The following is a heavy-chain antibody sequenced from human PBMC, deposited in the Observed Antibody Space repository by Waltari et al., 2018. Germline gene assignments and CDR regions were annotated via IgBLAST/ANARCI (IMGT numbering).Heavy chain of an antibody. D-gene: IGHD6-6*01. CDR2: IIPILGIA. CDR3: VRDHSSGIDAFDI. J-gene: IGHJ3*02. Sequence: QVQLVQSGAEVKKPGSSVKVSCKASGGTFSSYAISWVRQAPGQGLEWMGRIIPILGIANDAQKFQGRVTITADKSTSTAYMELSSLRSEDTVVYYCVRDHSSGIDAFDIWGQGTMVTVSS. CDR1: GGTFSSYA. V-gene: IGHV1-69*04.